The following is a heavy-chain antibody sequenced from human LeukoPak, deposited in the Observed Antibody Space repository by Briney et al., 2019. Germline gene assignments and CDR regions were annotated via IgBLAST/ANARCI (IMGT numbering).Heavy chain of an antibody. CDR1: GYSFTSYW. D-gene: IGHD5-24*01. Sequence: GESRKISCKGSGYSFTSYWIGWVRQMPGKGLERMRIIYPGDSDTRYSPSFQGQVTISADKSISTAYLQWSSLKASDTAMYYCARQDGYALYYFDYWGQGTLVTVSS. CDR3: ARQDGYALYYFDY. CDR2: IYPGDSDT. J-gene: IGHJ4*02. V-gene: IGHV5-51*01.